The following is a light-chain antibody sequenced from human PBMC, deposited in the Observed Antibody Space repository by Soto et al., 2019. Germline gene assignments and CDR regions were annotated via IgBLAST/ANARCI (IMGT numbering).Light chain of an antibody. CDR2: GAS. J-gene: IGKJ5*01. CDR1: QNIHSN. CDR3: QQCYNWPLT. Sequence: EMVMTQSPASLSVSPMERATLSCRAGQNIHSNLAWYQQKPGQAPRLLIYGASTGATGLPARFSGSGSGTEFTLTINSLQAEDFAVYYCQQCYNWPLTFGQGTRLEIK. V-gene: IGKV3-15*01.